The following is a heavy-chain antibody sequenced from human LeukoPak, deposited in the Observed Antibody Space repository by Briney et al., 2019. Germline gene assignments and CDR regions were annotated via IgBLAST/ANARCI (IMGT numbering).Heavy chain of an antibody. Sequence: GGSLRLSCAASGFTFSSYAMSWVRQAPGKGLEWVSAISGSGGSTYYADSVKGRFTISRDNSKNTVYLQMTTLRVEDTAVYYCARDEDGRSSNYVFDYWGQETLVTVSS. D-gene: IGHD3-16*01. V-gene: IGHV3-23*01. J-gene: IGHJ4*02. CDR3: ARDEDGRSSNYVFDY. CDR2: ISGSGGST. CDR1: GFTFSSYA.